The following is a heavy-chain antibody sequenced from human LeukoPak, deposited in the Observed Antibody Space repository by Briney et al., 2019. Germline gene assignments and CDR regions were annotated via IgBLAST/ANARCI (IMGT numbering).Heavy chain of an antibody. Sequence: SETLSLTCAVYGGSFSGYYWSWIRQPPGKGLEWIGEINHSGSTNYNPSLKSRVTISVDTSKTQFSLELSSVTAADTAVYYCARERTIGYYYYMDVWGKGATVTVSS. CDR3: ARERTIGYYYYMDV. V-gene: IGHV4-34*01. CDR2: INHSGST. J-gene: IGHJ6*03. CDR1: GGSFSGYY. D-gene: IGHD3-9*01.